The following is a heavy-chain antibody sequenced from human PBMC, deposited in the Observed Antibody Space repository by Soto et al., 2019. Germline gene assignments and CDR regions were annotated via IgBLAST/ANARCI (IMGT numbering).Heavy chain of an antibody. CDR3: ARDRLVLLFLGWPPGWFVP. CDR1: CYTFKSYG. D-gene: IGHD3-3*01. CDR2: ISAYNGNT. J-gene: IGHJ5*02. V-gene: IGHV1-18*01. Sequence: SVEASSQASCYTFKSYGISWVRQAPDHGLEWMGWISAYNGNTNYAQKLQGRVTMTTDTSTSTAYMELRSLRSDDTAVYYGARDRLVLLFLGWPPGWFVPWGKGTRV.